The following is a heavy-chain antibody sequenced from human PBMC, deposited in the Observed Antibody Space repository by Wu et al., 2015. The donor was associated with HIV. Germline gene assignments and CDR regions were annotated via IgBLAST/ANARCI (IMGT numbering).Heavy chain of an antibody. J-gene: IGHJ5*02. CDR3: VSLGYCSGGSCYHNWFDP. CDR2: IIPIFGTA. CDR1: GGTFSSYA. V-gene: IGHV1-69*13. Sequence: QVQLVQSGAEVKKPGSSVKVSCKASGGTFSSYAISWVRQAPGQGLEWMGRIIPIFGTANYAQKFQGRVTITADESTSTAYMELSSLRSEDTAVYYCVSLGYCSGGSCYHNWFDPWGQGNPGHRLL. D-gene: IGHD2-15*01.